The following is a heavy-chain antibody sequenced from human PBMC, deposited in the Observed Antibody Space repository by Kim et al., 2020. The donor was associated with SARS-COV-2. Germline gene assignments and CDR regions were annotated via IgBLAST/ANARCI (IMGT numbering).Heavy chain of an antibody. D-gene: IGHD3-3*01. CDR3: ARVYWSGYYLSEYYYYGMDV. CDR1: GFTFSSYA. J-gene: IGHJ6*02. Sequence: GGSLRLSCAASGFTFSSYAMHWVRQAPGKGLEWVAVISYDGSNKYYADSVKGRFTISRDNSKNTLYLQMNSLRAEDTAVYYCARVYWSGYYLSEYYYYGMDVWGQGTTVTVSS. V-gene: IGHV3-30*04. CDR2: ISYDGSNK.